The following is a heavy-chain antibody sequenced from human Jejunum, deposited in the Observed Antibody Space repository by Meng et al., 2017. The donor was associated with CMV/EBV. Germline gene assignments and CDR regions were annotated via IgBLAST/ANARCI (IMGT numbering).Heavy chain of an antibody. D-gene: IGHD5-18*01. CDR1: GGSISSYY. CDR3: ARDAPPNNYGWFDP. J-gene: IGHJ5*02. CDR2: IYPNGNT. V-gene: IGHV4-4*07. Sequence: LREPVQVLVQPSETPSPPSTVLGGSISSYYWRWLRQPAGKGLEWIGRIYPNGNTNYNPSLKSRVTMSIDTSKNQFSLKLTSVTAADTAVYYCARDAPPNNYGWFDPWGQGTLVTVSS.